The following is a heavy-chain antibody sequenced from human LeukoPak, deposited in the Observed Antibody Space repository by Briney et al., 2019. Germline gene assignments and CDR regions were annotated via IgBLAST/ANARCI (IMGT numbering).Heavy chain of an antibody. CDR3: ARANPLYCGSTTCLFDY. CDR2: INPNSGDT. V-gene: IGHV1-2*02. Sequence: EASVKVSFKASGYTFTGYYMHWVRQAPGQRFEWMGWINPNSGDTNYAQKFQGRVTMTRDTSISTAHMELSRLRSDDTAVYYCARANPLYCGSTTCLFDYWGQGTLVTVSS. D-gene: IGHD2-2*01. J-gene: IGHJ4*02. CDR1: GYTFTGYY.